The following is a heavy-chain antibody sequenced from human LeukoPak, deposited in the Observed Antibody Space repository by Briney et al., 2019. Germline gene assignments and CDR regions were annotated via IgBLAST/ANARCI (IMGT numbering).Heavy chain of an antibody. J-gene: IGHJ5*02. CDR3: ASAPNLNRGRPITIFGVVISGVWFDP. V-gene: IGHV4-39*07. CDR2: IYYSGST. Sequence: ASETLSLTCTVSGGSISSSSYDWGWIRQPPGKGLEGIGRIYYSGSTYYNPSLKSRVTISVDPSKNKFSLKLSSVTAADTAVYYCASAPNLNRGRPITIFGVVISGVWFDPWGQGTLVTVSS. CDR1: GGSISSSSYD. D-gene: IGHD3-3*01.